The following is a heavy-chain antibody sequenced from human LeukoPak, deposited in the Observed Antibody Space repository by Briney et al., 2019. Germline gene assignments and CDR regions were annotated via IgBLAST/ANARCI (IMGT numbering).Heavy chain of an antibody. Sequence: QAGGSLRLSCAASGFTFSRYEKNWVRQAPEKGLEWIAYISSSGSYMYADSVKGRFTISRDNAKNSLYLQMNSPRAEDTAVYYCARHNGWYEYWGQGTLVTVSS. V-gene: IGHV3-48*03. J-gene: IGHJ4*02. CDR2: ISSSGSY. CDR3: ARHNGWYEY. D-gene: IGHD6-19*01. CDR1: GFTFSRYE.